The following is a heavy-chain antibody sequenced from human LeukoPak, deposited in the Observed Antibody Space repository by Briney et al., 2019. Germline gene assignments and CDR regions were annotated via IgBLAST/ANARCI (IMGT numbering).Heavy chain of an antibody. CDR2: IYDSGST. Sequence: PSETPSLTCTVPGVSISSLYWCWIRERPGRGLEWIGYIYDSGSTNYNPPLKSRVTISVDTSKSQFSLKLRSVTAADTAVYYCARDTYDILTGYYTGQDPWGQGTLVTVSS. D-gene: IGHD3-9*01. V-gene: IGHV4-59*11. CDR3: ARDTYDILTGYYTGQDP. CDR1: GVSISSLY. J-gene: IGHJ5*02.